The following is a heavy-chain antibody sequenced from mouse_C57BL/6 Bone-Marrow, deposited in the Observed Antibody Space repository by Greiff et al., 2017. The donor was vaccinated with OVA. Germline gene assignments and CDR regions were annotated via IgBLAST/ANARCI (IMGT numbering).Heavy chain of an antibody. CDR1: GFTFSDAW. Sequence: EVKIQESGGGLVQPGGSMKLSCAPSGFTFSDAWMDWVRQSPEKGLEWVAEIRNKANNHATYYAESVKGRFTISRDDSKSSVYLQMNSLRAEDTGIYYCTRYDYDDYFDYWGQGTTLTVSS. D-gene: IGHD2-4*01. CDR2: IRNKANNHAT. J-gene: IGHJ2*01. CDR3: TRYDYDDYFDY. V-gene: IGHV6-6*01.